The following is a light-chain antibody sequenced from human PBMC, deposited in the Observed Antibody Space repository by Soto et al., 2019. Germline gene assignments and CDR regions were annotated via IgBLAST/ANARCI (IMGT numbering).Light chain of an antibody. Sequence: IQMTQFPATLTASMGDRVTITCRASQSTANWLAWYQQKPGKAPKVVIYDASSLGSGVPSRFSGSGSGTEFTLTISSLQPDDFTTYYCQQYTSFPYSFGQGTKVDIK. CDR3: QQYTSFPYS. CDR1: QSTANW. J-gene: IGKJ2*03. CDR2: DAS. V-gene: IGKV1-5*01.